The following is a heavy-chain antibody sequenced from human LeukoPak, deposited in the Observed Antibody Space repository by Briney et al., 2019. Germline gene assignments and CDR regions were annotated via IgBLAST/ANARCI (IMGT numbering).Heavy chain of an antibody. CDR2: INAGKGNT. CDR1: GYTFTSYA. V-gene: IGHV1-3*01. Sequence: ASVKVSCKASGYTFTSYAMHWVRQAPGQRLEWMGWINAGKGNTKYSQKFQGRVTITRDTSASTAYMELSSLRSEDTAVYYCARENYSYGYVDYWGQGTLVTVSS. CDR3: ARENYSYGYVDY. D-gene: IGHD5-18*01. J-gene: IGHJ4*02.